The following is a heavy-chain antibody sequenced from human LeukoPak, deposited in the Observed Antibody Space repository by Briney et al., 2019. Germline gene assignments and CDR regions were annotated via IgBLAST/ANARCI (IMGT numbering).Heavy chain of an antibody. CDR1: GYTFTSYY. D-gene: IGHD3-22*01. V-gene: IGHV1-46*01. CDR2: INPSGGST. Sequence: ASVKVSCKASGYTFTSYYMHWVRQAPGQGLEWMGIINPSGGSTSYAQKFQGRVTMTRDTSTSTVYMELSSLRSEDTAVYYCARAHYYDSSGYYRNFDYWGQGTLVTVSS. J-gene: IGHJ4*02. CDR3: ARAHYYDSSGYYRNFDY.